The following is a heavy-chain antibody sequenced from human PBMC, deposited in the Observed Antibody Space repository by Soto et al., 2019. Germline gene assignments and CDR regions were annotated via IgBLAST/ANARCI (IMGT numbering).Heavy chain of an antibody. CDR3: AKARDSGYDFDY. D-gene: IGHD5-12*01. Sequence: GGSLRLSCAASGFTFSSYGMHWVRQAPGKGLEWVAVISYDGSNKYYADSVKGRFTISRDNSKNTLYLQMNSLRAEDTAVYYCAKARDSGYDFDYWGQGTLVTVSS. CDR1: GFTFSSYG. J-gene: IGHJ4*02. CDR2: ISYDGSNK. V-gene: IGHV3-30*18.